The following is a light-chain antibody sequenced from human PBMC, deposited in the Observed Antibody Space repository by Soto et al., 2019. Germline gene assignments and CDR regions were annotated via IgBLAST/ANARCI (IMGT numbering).Light chain of an antibody. CDR3: QHYDTLS. Sequence: EIVLTQSPVTLSLSPGERATLSCRASQNVGSRYLAWYQQKPGQAPRLLIYGASSRATGIPDRFAGSGSGTDFILTISRLEPEDFAVYYCQHYDTLSFGQGTRLEIK. CDR1: QNVGSRY. J-gene: IGKJ5*01. V-gene: IGKV3-20*01. CDR2: GAS.